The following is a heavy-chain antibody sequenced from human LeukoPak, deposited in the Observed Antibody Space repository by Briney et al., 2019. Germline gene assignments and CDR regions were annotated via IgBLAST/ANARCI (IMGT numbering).Heavy chain of an antibody. V-gene: IGHV1-2*02. CDR1: GYTFTGYY. CDR3: ATYYGGNSAPYYFDY. J-gene: IGHJ4*02. Sequence: ASVKVSCKASGYTFTGYYMHWVRQAPGQGLEWVGWINPNSGGTNYAQKFQGRVTMTRDTSISTAYMELSRLRSDDTAVYYCATYYGGNSAPYYFDYWGQGTLVTVSS. D-gene: IGHD4-23*01. CDR2: INPNSGGT.